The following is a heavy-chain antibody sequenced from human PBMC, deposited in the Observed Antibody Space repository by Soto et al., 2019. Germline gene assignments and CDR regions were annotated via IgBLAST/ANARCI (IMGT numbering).Heavy chain of an antibody. CDR3: AKVGADTAA. J-gene: IGHJ5*01. V-gene: IGHV3-9*01. CDR1: GFTFDDYA. D-gene: IGHD5-18*01. CDR2: ISWNSGSI. Sequence: EVQLVESGGGLVQPGRSLRLSCAASGFTFDDYAMHWVRQAPGKGLEWVSGISWNSGSIGYADSVKGRFTISRDNAKNSLYLQMNSLRAEDTALYYCAKVGADTAAWGHGTLVTVSS.